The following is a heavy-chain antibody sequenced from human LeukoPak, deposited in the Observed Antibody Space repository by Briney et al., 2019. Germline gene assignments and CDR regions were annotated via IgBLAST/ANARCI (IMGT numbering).Heavy chain of an antibody. Sequence: KPSETLSLTCTVSGGSISSSNWWSWVRQPPGKGLEWIGEIYHSGSTNYNPSLKSRVTISVDKSKNQFSLKLSSVTAADTAVYYCARGECSGGSCYSSWFDPWGQGTLVTVSS. V-gene: IGHV4-4*02. D-gene: IGHD2-15*01. CDR1: GGSISSSNW. CDR3: ARGECSGGSCYSSWFDP. CDR2: IYHSGST. J-gene: IGHJ5*02.